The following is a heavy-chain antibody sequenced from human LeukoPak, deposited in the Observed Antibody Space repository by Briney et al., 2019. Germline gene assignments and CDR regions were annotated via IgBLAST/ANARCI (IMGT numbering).Heavy chain of an antibody. CDR3: AKDNIRIVVAGTIDY. CDR1: GFTFDEYA. J-gene: IGHJ4*02. V-gene: IGHV3-9*01. Sequence: GGSLRLSCAASGFTFDEYAMHWVRHAPGKGLEWVSGISWNSGSKGYAGSVKGRFTISRDNAKNSLYLQMNSLRSEDTALYYCAKDNIRIVVAGTIDYWGQGTLVTVSS. CDR2: ISWNSGSK. D-gene: IGHD6-19*01.